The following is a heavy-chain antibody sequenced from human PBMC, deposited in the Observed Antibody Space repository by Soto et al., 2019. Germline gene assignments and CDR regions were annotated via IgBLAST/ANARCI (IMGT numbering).Heavy chain of an antibody. V-gene: IGHV4-31*03. CDR3: ARGPGYCSGGSCYSGTAEYFQH. J-gene: IGHJ1*01. CDR2: IYYSGST. CDR1: GGSISSGDYY. D-gene: IGHD2-15*01. Sequence: PSETLSLTCTVSGGSISSGDYYWSWIRQHPGKGLEWIGYIYYSGSTYYNPSLKSRVTISVDTSKNQFSLKLSSATAADTAVYYCARGPGYCSGGSCYSGTAEYFQHWGQGTLVTVSS.